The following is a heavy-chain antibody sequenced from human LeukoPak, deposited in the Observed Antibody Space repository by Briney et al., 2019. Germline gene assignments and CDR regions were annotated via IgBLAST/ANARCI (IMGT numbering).Heavy chain of an antibody. J-gene: IGHJ4*02. CDR1: GFTFSSYA. Sequence: GGSLRLSCAASGFTFSSYAMSWVRQAPGKGLEWFSAISGSGGSTYYADSVKGRFTISRDNSKNTLYLQMNRLRAEDTAVYYCAKAFTIIYSSRWYRGGYYFDYWGQGTLATVSS. D-gene: IGHD6-13*01. CDR2: ISGSGGST. CDR3: AKAFTIIYSSRWYRGGYYFDY. V-gene: IGHV3-23*01.